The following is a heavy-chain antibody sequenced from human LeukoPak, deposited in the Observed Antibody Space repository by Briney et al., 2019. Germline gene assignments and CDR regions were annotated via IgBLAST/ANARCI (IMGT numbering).Heavy chain of an antibody. CDR2: INPNSGGT. CDR1: GYTFTGYY. J-gene: IGHJ4*02. CDR3: ARVSAQWIQLWLPLDY. D-gene: IGHD5-18*01. Sequence: GASVKVSCKASGYTFTGYYMHWVRQAPGQGLEWVGWINPNSGGTNYAQKFQGRVTMTRDTSISTAYMELSRLRSDDTAVYYCARVSAQWIQLWLPLDYWGQGTLVTVSS. V-gene: IGHV1-2*02.